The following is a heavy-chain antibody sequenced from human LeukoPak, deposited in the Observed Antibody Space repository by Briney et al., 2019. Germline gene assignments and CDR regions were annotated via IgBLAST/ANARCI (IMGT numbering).Heavy chain of an antibody. V-gene: IGHV4-34*01. CDR2: INHSG. CDR1: GGSFSGYY. Sequence: SETLSLTCAVYGGSFSGYYWSWIRQPPGKGLEWIGEINHSGSYNPSLKGRVTISVDTSRNQFSLKLTSVTAADTAVYFCAGSGSPSTTRRGKQGPPPYMDVWGKGTTVTVSS. CDR3: AGSGSPSTTRRGKQGPPPYMDV. D-gene: IGHD2-15*01. J-gene: IGHJ6*03.